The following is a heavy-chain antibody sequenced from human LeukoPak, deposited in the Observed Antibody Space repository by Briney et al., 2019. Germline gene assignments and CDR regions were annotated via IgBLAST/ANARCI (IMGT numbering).Heavy chain of an antibody. J-gene: IGHJ4*02. CDR3: ARPMVRGIIIRGFDY. V-gene: IGHV4-34*01. CDR1: GGSLSGYY. CDR2: INHSGST. Sequence: SETLSLTCAVYGGSLSGYYWSWIRQPPGKGLEWIGEINHSGSTNYTPSLKSRITISVDTSKNQFSLKLTSVNAADTAVYYCARPMVRGIIIRGFDYWGQGTLVTVSS. D-gene: IGHD3-10*01.